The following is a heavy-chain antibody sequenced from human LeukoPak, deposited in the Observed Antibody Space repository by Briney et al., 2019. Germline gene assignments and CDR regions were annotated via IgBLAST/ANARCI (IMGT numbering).Heavy chain of an antibody. V-gene: IGHV3-74*01. CDR3: ARDGYSSSFHFDY. J-gene: IGHJ4*02. CDR1: GFTFSSYW. CDR2: INSDGSST. Sequence: GGSLRLSCAASGFTFSSYWMHWVRQAPGKGLVWVSRINSDGSSTTYADSVKGRFTFSRDNAKNTLYLQMNSLRAEDTAVYYCARDGYSSSFHFDYWGQGTLVTVSS. D-gene: IGHD6-6*01.